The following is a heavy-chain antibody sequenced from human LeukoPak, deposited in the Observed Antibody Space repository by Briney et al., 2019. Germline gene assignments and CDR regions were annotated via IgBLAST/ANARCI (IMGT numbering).Heavy chain of an antibody. CDR1: GFSFSSYW. Sequence: GGSLRLSCAASGFSFSSYWVSWVRQAPGKGLEWVANIKQDGSEKYYVASVKGRFTISRDNAKNSLYLQMNSLRAEDTAMYYCARAGQEWFGELGFDSWGQGTLVTVSS. V-gene: IGHV3-7*01. CDR3: ARAGQEWFGELGFDS. J-gene: IGHJ4*02. CDR2: IKQDGSEK. D-gene: IGHD3-10*01.